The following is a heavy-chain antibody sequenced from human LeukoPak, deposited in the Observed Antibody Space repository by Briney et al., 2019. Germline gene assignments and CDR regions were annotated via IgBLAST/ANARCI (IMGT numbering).Heavy chain of an antibody. J-gene: IGHJ4*02. CDR2: IYHSGST. V-gene: IGHV4-4*02. CDR1: GGSISSSNW. D-gene: IGHD3-10*01. Sequence: PSETLSLTCAVSGGSISSSNWWSWVRQPPGKGLEWIGEIYHSGSTNYNPSLKSRVTISVDKSKNQFSLKLSSVTAADTAVYYCARHDYGSGSYFDYWGQGTLVTVSS. CDR3: ARHDYGSGSYFDY.